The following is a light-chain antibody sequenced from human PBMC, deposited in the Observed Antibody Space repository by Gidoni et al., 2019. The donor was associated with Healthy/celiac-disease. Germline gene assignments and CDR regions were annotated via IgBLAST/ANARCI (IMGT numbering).Light chain of an antibody. CDR3: QSYDSSLSGSV. CDR2: GNS. J-gene: IGLJ2*01. Sequence: QSVLTQPPSVSGAPGQRVPISCTGRSSNIGAGYDVHWYQQLPGTAPKLLIYGNSNRPSRVPDRFSGSKSGTSASLAITGLQAEDEADYYCQSYDSSLSGSVFGGGTKLTVL. CDR1: SSNIGAGYD. V-gene: IGLV1-40*01.